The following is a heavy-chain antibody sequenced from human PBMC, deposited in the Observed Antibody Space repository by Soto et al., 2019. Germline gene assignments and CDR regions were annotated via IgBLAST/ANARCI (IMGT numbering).Heavy chain of an antibody. CDR2: MTAGGST. CDR3: AKASDSSWPYYFDS. V-gene: IGHV3-23*01. D-gene: IGHD6-13*01. J-gene: IGHJ4*02. Sequence: GGSLRLSCAASGFSFSNYVMAWVRQTPGKGLEWVSAMTAGGSTYYPESVKGRVTISKSNSENTVYLQMSGLRVEDTALYYCAKASDSSWPYYFDSWGQGTLVTVSS. CDR1: GFSFSNYV.